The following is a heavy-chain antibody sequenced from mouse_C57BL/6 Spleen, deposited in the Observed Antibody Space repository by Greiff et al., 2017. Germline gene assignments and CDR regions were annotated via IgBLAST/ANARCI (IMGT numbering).Heavy chain of an antibody. CDR2: IYPGDGDT. CDR1: GYAFSSSW. V-gene: IGHV1-82*01. J-gene: IGHJ4*01. CDR3: ARGGEDFFYAMDY. Sequence: QVQLQQSGPELVKPGASVKISCKASGYAFSSSWMNWVKQRPGKGLEWIGRIYPGDGDTNYNGKFKVKATLTADKSSSTAYMQLSILTSEDSAVYCLARGGEDFFYAMDYWGQGTSVTVSS.